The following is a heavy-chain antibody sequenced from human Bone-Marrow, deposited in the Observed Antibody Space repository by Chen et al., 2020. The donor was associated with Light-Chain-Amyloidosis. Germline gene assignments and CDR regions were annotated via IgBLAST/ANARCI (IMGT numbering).Heavy chain of an antibody. Sequence: EVQLVESGGGLVQPGGSLRLACVASGFTFSASGIPWVRQASGKGLEWLGRIRTKNSGYTTSYAAPVEGRFTVSRDDSKTTADLQMDSLKIEDTALYYCVASHVIVGALESWGQGTLVIVSP. CDR3: VASHVIVGALES. J-gene: IGHJ4*02. V-gene: IGHV3-73*01. CDR2: IRTKNSGYTT. D-gene: IGHD2-21*01. CDR1: GFTFSASG.